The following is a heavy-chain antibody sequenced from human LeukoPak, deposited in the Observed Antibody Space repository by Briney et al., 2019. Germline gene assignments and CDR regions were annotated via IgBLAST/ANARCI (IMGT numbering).Heavy chain of an antibody. V-gene: IGHV3-7*01. Sequence: GGSLRLSCAASGFTLSTYWMSWVRQAPGKGLEWVANIKQDGSEIYYVDSVKGRFTISRDNAKNTLYLQVNNLRAEDTAVYYCARGPNSNWSGLDFWGQGTLLTVSS. CDR2: IKQDGSEI. CDR1: GFTLSTYW. CDR3: ARGPNSNWSGLDF. J-gene: IGHJ4*02. D-gene: IGHD6-6*01.